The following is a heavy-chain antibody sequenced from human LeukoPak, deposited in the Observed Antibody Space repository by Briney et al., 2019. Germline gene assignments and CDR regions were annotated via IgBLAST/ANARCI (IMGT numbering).Heavy chain of an antibody. CDR1: GFTFSSYW. J-gene: IGHJ4*02. V-gene: IGHV3-74*01. Sequence: GGSLRLSCAASGFTFSSYWMTWVRQAPGKGLVWVSRINSDGSSTSYADSVRGRFSISRDNAKNTLYLQMNSLRAEDTAVYYCARGLSGYASSLGYWGQGTLVTVSA. CDR3: ARGLSGYASSLGY. D-gene: IGHD6-6*01. CDR2: INSDGSST.